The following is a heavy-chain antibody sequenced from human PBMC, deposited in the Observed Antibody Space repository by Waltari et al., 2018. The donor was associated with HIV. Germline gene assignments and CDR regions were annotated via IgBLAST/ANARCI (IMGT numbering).Heavy chain of an antibody. Sequence: EVQLLVSGGDLQQPGGSLRVSCAASGFIFGSHALSWFRQSPGRGLEWVSSINGGTTGTFYAYSVKGRFTISRDSSKNTLYLQMNSLRAEDTAVYYCAKDRSYDSSGYFDYWGEGTLVTVSS. D-gene: IGHD3-22*01. CDR1: GFIFGSHA. J-gene: IGHJ4*02. CDR2: INGGTTGT. V-gene: IGHV3-23*01. CDR3: AKDRSYDSSGYFDY.